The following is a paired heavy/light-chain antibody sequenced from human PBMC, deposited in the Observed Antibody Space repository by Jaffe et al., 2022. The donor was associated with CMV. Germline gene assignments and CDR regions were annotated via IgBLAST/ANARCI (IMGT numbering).Heavy chain of an antibody. CDR1: GGSISSSNYY. V-gene: IGHV4-39*01. CDR2: IYYSGST. Sequence: QLQLQESGPGLLKPSETLSLTCTVSGGSISSSNYYWGWIRQPPGKGLEWIGHIYYSGSTYYTPSLKSRVTISLDTSKNQFSLILNSVTAADTAVYYCARHSNPTYYSDSSNFSNWGQGTLVTVSS. J-gene: IGHJ4*02. CDR3: ARHSNPTYYSDSSNFSN. D-gene: IGHD3-22*01.
Light chain of an antibody. Sequence: IVLTQSPGTLSLSPGERATLSCRASQSVTSSYLAWYQQRPGQAPRVLIYGASNRATDIPDRFSGSGSRTDFTLTISRLEPEDFAVYYCQQYGNLPQTFGQGTKVEIK. CDR2: GAS. CDR1: QSVTSSY. J-gene: IGKJ1*01. V-gene: IGKV3-20*01. CDR3: QQYGNLPQT.